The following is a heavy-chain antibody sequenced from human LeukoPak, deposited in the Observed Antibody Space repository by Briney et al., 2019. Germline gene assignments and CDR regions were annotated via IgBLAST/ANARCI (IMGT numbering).Heavy chain of an antibody. CDR2: IIPIFGTA. Sequence: ASVKVSCKASGGTFSSYAISWVRQAPGQGLEWMGGIIPIFGTANYAQKFQGRVTITADESTSTAYMELSSLRSEDTAVYYCARDCLEPRFGASQQCQDYWGQGTLVTVSS. J-gene: IGHJ4*02. CDR3: ARDCLEPRFGASQQCQDY. V-gene: IGHV1-69*13. D-gene: IGHD1-14*01. CDR1: GGTFSSYA.